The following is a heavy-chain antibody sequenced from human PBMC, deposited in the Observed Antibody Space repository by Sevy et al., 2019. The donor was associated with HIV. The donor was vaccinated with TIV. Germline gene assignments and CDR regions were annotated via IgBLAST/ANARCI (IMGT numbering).Heavy chain of an antibody. CDR2: ISYDGSNK. CDR1: GFTFSSYG. CDR3: AKHEAATPYYYYGMDV. Sequence: GGSLRLSCAASGFTFSSYGMHWVRQAPGKGLEWVAVISYDGSNKFYADSVKGRFTISRDNSKNTLYLQMNSLRADYTAVYYCAKHEAATPYYYYGMDVWGQGTPVTVSS. J-gene: IGHJ6*02. D-gene: IGHD2-15*01. V-gene: IGHV3-30*18.